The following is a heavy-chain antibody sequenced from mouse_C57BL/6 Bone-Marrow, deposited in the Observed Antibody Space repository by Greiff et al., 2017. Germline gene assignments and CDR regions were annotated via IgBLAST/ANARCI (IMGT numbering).Heavy chain of an antibody. Sequence: ESGPGLVKPSQSLSLTCSVTGYSITSGYYWNWIRQFPGNKLEWMGYISYDGSNNYNPSLKNRISITRDTSKNQFFLKLNSVTTEDTATYYCARDWDSWFAYWGQGTLVTVSA. CDR1: GYSITSGYY. CDR3: ARDWDSWFAY. CDR2: ISYDGSN. V-gene: IGHV3-6*01. J-gene: IGHJ3*01. D-gene: IGHD4-1*01.